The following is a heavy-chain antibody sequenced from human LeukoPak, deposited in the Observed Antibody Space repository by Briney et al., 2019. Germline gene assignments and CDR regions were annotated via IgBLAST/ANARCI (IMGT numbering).Heavy chain of an antibody. CDR1: GFTVSNSY. CDR3: ARDLSC. D-gene: IGHD2-15*01. V-gene: IGHV3-53*01. J-gene: IGHJ4*02. CDR2: INSYGST. Sequence: PGGSLRLSCVASGFTVSNSYITWVRPAPGTGLEWVSIINSYGSTYHTDSVKGRITISRDNSKNTVFLQMNSLRAEDTAVYYCARDLSCWGQGTLVTVSS.